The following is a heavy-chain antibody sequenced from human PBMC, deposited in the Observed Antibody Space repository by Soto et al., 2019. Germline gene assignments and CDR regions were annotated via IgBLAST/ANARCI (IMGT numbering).Heavy chain of an antibody. CDR1: GFNVNSNS. J-gene: IGHJ5*01. CDR3: ARHAWLES. V-gene: IGHV3-53*01. CDR2: MHSDGIT. Sequence: GGSLRLSCAASGFNVNSNSMNWVRRAPGKGLEWLSVMHSDGITAYAGSVKGRFTVSRDNSENTFFLQMNSLRAEDTAVYYCARHAWLESWGQGTLVTVSS.